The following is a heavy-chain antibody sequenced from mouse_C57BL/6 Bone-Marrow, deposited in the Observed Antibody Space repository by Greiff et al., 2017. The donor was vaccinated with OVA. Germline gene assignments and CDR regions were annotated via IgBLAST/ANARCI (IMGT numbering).Heavy chain of an antibody. CDR1: GFTFSSYG. Sequence: EVMLVESGGDLVKPGGSLKLSCAASGFTFSSYGMSWVRQTPDKRLEWVATISSGGSYTYYPDSVKGRFTISRDNAKNTLYLQMSSLKSEDTAMYYCARPYGSSSYYYAMDYWGQGTSVTVSS. V-gene: IGHV5-6*01. CDR3: ARPYGSSSYYYAMDY. J-gene: IGHJ4*01. CDR2: ISSGGSYT. D-gene: IGHD1-1*01.